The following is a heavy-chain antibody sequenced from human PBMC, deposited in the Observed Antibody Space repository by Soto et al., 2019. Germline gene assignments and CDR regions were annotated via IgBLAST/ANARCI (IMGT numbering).Heavy chain of an antibody. D-gene: IGHD6-19*01. CDR3: RRSSRYSTDV. V-gene: IGHV4-39*01. Sequence: QLQLRESGPGLVKPSETLSLTCTVSGASIRSGAYWGWIRQPPGKGLEWIGSIYSIGNTYYNPSLKSGVTISADTSKNQFSLTLISVTAADTAVYYCRRSSRYSTDVWGQGITVTVSS. J-gene: IGHJ6*02. CDR1: GASIRSGAY. CDR2: IYSIGNT.